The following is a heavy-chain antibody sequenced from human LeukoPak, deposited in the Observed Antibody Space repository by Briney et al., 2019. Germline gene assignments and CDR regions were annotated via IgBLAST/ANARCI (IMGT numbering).Heavy chain of an antibody. Sequence: PSETLSLTCTVSGASISSGGYYWTWIRQYPEKGLEWIGYIYYTGATYYNPSLQSRVTISVDTSKNQFSLKLSSVTAADTAVYYCARTLRYFDYWGQGTLVTVSS. V-gene: IGHV4-30-4*08. D-gene: IGHD3-9*01. J-gene: IGHJ4*02. CDR2: IYYTGAT. CDR3: ARTLRYFDY. CDR1: GASISSGGYY.